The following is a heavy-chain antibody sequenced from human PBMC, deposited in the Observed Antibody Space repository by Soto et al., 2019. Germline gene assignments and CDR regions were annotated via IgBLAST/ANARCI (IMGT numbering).Heavy chain of an antibody. V-gene: IGHV4-4*02. CDR1: GGSVSSSNW. D-gene: IGHD3-3*01. J-gene: IGHJ3*02. Sequence: PSETLSLTCVVSGGSVSSSNWWSWVRQPPGKGLEWIGEIYDSGSTNYNPSLKSRVTISVDKSKKQFSLQLSSVTAADTAVYYCARDFWSGYGAFDIWGQGTMVTVSS. CDR3: ARDFWSGYGAFDI. CDR2: IYDSGST.